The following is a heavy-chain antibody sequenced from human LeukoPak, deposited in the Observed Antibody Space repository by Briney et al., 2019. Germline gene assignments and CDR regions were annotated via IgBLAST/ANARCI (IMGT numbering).Heavy chain of an antibody. V-gene: IGHV1-69*04. CDR1: GGTFSSYA. D-gene: IGHD3-10*01. CDR2: IIPILGIA. J-gene: IGHJ5*02. Sequence: ASVKVSCKASGGTFSSYAISWVRQAPGQGLEWMGRIIPILGIANYAQKFQGRVTITTDKSTSTAYMELSSLRSEDTAVYYCARGRGTTMVRGVIIRGFNWFDPWGQGTLVTVSS. CDR3: ARGRGTTMVRGVIIRGFNWFDP.